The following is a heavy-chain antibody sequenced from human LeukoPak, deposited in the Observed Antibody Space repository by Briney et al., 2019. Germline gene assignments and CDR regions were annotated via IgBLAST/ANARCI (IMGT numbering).Heavy chain of an antibody. CDR2: LSGRGATT. V-gene: IGHV3-23*01. D-gene: IGHD6-25*01. CDR3: AKGGGPRAFDI. CDR1: GFTFRSYA. J-gene: IGHJ3*02. Sequence: PGGSLRLSCAASGFTFRSYAMNWVRQAPGKGLEWVSALSGRGATTYYADSVKGRFTISRDNSRATLYLQMNSLRAEDTGVYHCAKGGGPRAFDIWGQGTVVTVSS.